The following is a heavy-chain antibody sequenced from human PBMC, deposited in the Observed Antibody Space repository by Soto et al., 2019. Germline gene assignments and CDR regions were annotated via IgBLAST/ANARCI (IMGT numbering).Heavy chain of an antibody. CDR2: IIPIFGTA. D-gene: IGHD6-13*01. Sequence: QVQLVQSGAEVKKPGSSVKVSCKASGGTFSSYAISWVRQAPGQGLEWMGGIIPIFGTANYAQKFQGRVTITADESTSTAYMELSSLRSEDTAVYYCARVRGQLVHHYYGMDGWGQGTTVTVSS. CDR1: GGTFSSYA. V-gene: IGHV1-69*01. CDR3: ARVRGQLVHHYYGMDG. J-gene: IGHJ6*02.